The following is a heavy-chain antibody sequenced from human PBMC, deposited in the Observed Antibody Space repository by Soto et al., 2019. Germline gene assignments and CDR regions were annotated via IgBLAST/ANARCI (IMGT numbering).Heavy chain of an antibody. CDR2: IYHSGST. D-gene: IGHD4-4*01. V-gene: IGHV4-30-2*01. CDR3: ARVRYSENWHGLIAF. Sequence: VSLTCTVSGGSISSGAFSLSWIRQPPGRGLEWIGYIYHSGSTYYIPSLRSRVAISMDRAKNQFSLHLSSVTAEDTAVYFCARVRYSENWHGLIAFWGLGNLVTFPS. J-gene: IGHJ4*02. CDR1: GGSISSGAFS.